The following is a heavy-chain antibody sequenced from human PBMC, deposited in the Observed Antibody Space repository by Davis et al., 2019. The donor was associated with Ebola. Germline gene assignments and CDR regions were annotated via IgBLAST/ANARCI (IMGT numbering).Heavy chain of an antibody. J-gene: IGHJ6*03. CDR1: GFIFNNYW. Sequence: GESLKISCAASGFIFNNYWMHWVRQAPGKGLVWVSRINSDGSSTSYADSVKGRFTISRDNAKNTLYLQMNSLRAEDTAVYYCAKDSGSNYVGRGGVGYMDVWGKGTTVTVSS. CDR2: INSDGSST. V-gene: IGHV3-74*01. D-gene: IGHD4-11*01. CDR3: AKDSGSNYVGRGGVGYMDV.